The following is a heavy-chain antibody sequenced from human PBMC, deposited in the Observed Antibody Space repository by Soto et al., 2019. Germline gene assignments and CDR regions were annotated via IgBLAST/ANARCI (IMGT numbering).Heavy chain of an antibody. V-gene: IGHV3-30*18. D-gene: IGHD5-18*01. Sequence: QVQLVESGGGVVQPGRSLRLSCAASGFTFSSYGMHWVRQAPGKGLEWVAVISYDGSNKYYADSVKGRFTISRDNSKNTLYLQMNSLRAEDTAVYYCAKGGRIQLWLLLDYWGQGTLVTVSS. CDR1: GFTFSSYG. CDR3: AKGGRIQLWLLLDY. J-gene: IGHJ4*02. CDR2: ISYDGSNK.